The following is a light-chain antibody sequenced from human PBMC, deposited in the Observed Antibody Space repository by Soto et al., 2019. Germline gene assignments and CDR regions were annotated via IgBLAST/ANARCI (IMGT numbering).Light chain of an antibody. CDR1: QGIVNY. CDR2: DTS. V-gene: IGKV1-39*01. Sequence: IQVTQSPSFLSASVGDTITITCRTSQGIVNYLNWYQHKSGQPPKILLFDTSTLARGVPPRLSGSGSGSLFTLTIDSLQPEDFATYYCQQSYNPPYTFGQGT. CDR3: QQSYNPPYT. J-gene: IGKJ2*01.